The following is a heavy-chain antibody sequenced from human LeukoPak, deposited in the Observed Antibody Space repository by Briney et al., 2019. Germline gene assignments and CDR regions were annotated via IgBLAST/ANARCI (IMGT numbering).Heavy chain of an antibody. CDR1: GGSISSSSYY. D-gene: IGHD2-2*01. CDR3: AIEARIVPAAFRPNYFDY. Sequence: SETLSLTCTVSGGSISSSSYYWGWIRQPPGKGLEWIGSIYYSGSTYYNPSLKSRVTISVDTSKNQFSLKLSSVTAADTAVYYCAIEARIVPAAFRPNYFDYWGQGTLVTVSS. J-gene: IGHJ4*02. CDR2: IYYSGST. V-gene: IGHV4-39*02.